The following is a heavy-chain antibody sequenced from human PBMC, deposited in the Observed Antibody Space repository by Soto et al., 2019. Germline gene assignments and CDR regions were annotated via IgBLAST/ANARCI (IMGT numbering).Heavy chain of an antibody. D-gene: IGHD4-17*01. CDR1: GGSISSGDYC. CDR3: ARDILDYGDYATYFDY. Sequence: LSLTCXVSGGSISSGDYCWSWIRQPPGKGLEWIGYIYYSGSTYYNPSLKSRVTISVDTSKNQFSLKLSSVTAADTAVYYCARDILDYGDYATYFDYWGQATLVTVSS. J-gene: IGHJ4*02. V-gene: IGHV4-30-4*01. CDR2: IYYSGST.